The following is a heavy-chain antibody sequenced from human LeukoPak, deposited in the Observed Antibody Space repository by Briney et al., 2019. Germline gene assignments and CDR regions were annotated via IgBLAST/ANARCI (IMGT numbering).Heavy chain of an antibody. CDR1: GFTFSSYA. J-gene: IGHJ4*02. CDR2: IYSGGST. V-gene: IGHV3-53*01. CDR3: ARELGGYCSGGSCYDY. Sequence: GGSLRLSCAASGFTFSSYAMHWVRQAPGKGLEWVAVIYSGGSTYYADSVKGGFTISRDNSKNTLYLQMNSLRAEDTAVYYCARELGGYCSGGSCYDYWGQGTLVTVSS. D-gene: IGHD2-15*01.